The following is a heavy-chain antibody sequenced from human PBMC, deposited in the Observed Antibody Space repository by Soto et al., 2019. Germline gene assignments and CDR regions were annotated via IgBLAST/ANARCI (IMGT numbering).Heavy chain of an antibody. J-gene: IGHJ4*02. D-gene: IGHD1-26*01. CDR1: GFGFNNYE. CDR3: ARESFSASPNFFDY. Sequence: PGGCLKLCSAASGFGFNNYEMNWVRQAPGKGLEWVSYISLSGSTIYYADSVKGRFTISRDDAKDSLYLEMDSLRADDTAVYYCARESFSASPNFFDYWGQGTLVTVSS. V-gene: IGHV3-48*03. CDR2: ISLSGSTI.